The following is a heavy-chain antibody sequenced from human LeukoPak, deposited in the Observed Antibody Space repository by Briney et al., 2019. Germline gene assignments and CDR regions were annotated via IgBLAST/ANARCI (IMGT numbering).Heavy chain of an antibody. D-gene: IGHD4-17*01. V-gene: IGHV1-3*01. CDR3: ARSTTVTNVFDY. CDR1: GYTFTSYA. J-gene: IGHJ4*02. Sequence: GASVKVSCKASGYTFTSYAMHWVRQAPGQRLEWMGWINAGNGNTKYSQKFQGRVTITRDTSASTAYMELSSLRSEDTAVYYCARSTTVTNVFDYWGQGTLVTVSS. CDR2: INAGNGNT.